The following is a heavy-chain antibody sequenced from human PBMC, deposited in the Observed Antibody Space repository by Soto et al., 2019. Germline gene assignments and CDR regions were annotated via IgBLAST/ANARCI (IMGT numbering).Heavy chain of an antibody. CDR3: AKDGGSRYYYNYMDV. CDR1: GFTFSSYG. Sequence: GGSLRLSCAASGFTFSSYGMHWFRQAPGKGLEWVAVISYDGSNKYYADSVKGRFTISRDNSKNTLYLQMNSLRAEDTAVYYCAKDGGSRYYYNYMDVWGKGTTVTVS. V-gene: IGHV3-30*18. CDR2: ISYDGSNK. D-gene: IGHD3-16*01. J-gene: IGHJ6*03.